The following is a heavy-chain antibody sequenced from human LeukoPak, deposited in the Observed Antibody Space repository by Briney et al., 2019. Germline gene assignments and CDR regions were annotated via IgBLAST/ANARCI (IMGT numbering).Heavy chain of an antibody. CDR3: AKDWTIRGVIISLDY. CDR1: GFTFSSYW. D-gene: IGHD3-10*01. V-gene: IGHV3-74*01. J-gene: IGHJ4*02. Sequence: GGSLRLSCAASGFTFSSYWMHWVRQAPGKGLVWVSRINSDGSSTSYADSVKGRFTISRDNAKNTLYLQMNSLRAEDTAVYYCAKDWTIRGVIISLDYWGQGTLVTVSS. CDR2: INSDGSST.